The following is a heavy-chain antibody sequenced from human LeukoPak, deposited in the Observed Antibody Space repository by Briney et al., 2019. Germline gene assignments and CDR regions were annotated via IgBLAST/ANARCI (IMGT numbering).Heavy chain of an antibody. D-gene: IGHD1-26*01. Sequence: GGSLRLSCAASGFTVSSNYMSWVRQAPGKGLEWVSVIYSGGSTYYADSVKGRFTISRDNSKNTLYLQMNSLRAEDTAVYYCAGDRAPLGRYSGTHGGHAFDICGQGTMVTVSS. CDR3: AGDRAPLGRYSGTHGGHAFDI. CDR2: IYSGGST. CDR1: GFTVSSNY. J-gene: IGHJ3*02. V-gene: IGHV3-66*01.